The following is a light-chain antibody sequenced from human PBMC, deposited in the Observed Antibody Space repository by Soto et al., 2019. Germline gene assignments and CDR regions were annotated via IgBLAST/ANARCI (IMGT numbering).Light chain of an antibody. CDR2: DVN. CDR3: TSYTRTGLYV. Sequence: QSALTQPASVSGSPGQSITVSCTGTTSDIGGSTYVSWYQHHPGKAPRLIIYDVNNRPSGVAARFSASKSGNTASLTISGLEAEDEADYYCTSYTRTGLYVFGTGTKLTVL. J-gene: IGLJ1*01. V-gene: IGLV2-14*03. CDR1: TSDIGGSTY.